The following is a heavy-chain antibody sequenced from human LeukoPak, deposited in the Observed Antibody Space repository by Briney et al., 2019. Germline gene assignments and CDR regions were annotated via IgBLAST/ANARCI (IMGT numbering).Heavy chain of an antibody. CDR2: ISSSGSYV. Sequence: KPGGSLRLSCAASGFTFSSYSMNWVRQAPGKGLEWVSSISSSGSYVYSADSVKGRFTISRDNAKNSLYLQMNSLRAEDTAVYYCASKITMVRGVIITPDYWGQGTLVTVSS. V-gene: IGHV3-21*01. D-gene: IGHD3-10*01. CDR3: ASKITMVRGVIITPDY. CDR1: GFTFSSYS. J-gene: IGHJ4*02.